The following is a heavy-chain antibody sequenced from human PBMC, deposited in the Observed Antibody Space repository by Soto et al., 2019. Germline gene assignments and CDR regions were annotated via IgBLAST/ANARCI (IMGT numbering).Heavy chain of an antibody. CDR1: GGSVSSGNSY. J-gene: IGHJ6*02. Sequence: LSLTCTVSGGSVSSGNSYWSWIRQPPGKGLEWIGYNYYSGSTNYNPSLKSRVTISVDTSKNQFSLKVTSVTAADTAVYYCARDRRDGYNSFYYYGMDVWGQGTTVPVSS. V-gene: IGHV4-61*01. CDR2: NYYSGST. CDR3: ARDRRDGYNSFYYYGMDV. D-gene: IGHD5-12*01.